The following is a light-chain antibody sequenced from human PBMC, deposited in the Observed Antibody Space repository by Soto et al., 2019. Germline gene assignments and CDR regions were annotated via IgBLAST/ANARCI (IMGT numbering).Light chain of an antibody. CDR3: AAWDGSLDVVL. V-gene: IGLV1-44*01. J-gene: IGLJ2*01. CDR1: SSNIGTNT. Sequence: QSVLTQPPSASGTPGQRVTISCSGSSSNIGTNTVNWYQQFPGSAPQLLLYNTNQRPSGVPGRFSGSKSGTSASLAISGLQSEDEADYYFAAWDGSLDVVLFGGGTKVTVL. CDR2: NTN.